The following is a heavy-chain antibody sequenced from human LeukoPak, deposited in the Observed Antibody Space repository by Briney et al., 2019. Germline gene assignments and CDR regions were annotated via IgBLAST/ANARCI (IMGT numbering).Heavy chain of an antibody. CDR2: IYYSGST. Sequence: SETLSLTCTVSGGSISSYYWGWIRQPPGKGLEWIGYIYYSGSTNYNPSLKSRVTISVDTSKNQFSLKLSSVTAADTAVYYCARGTMVVTDFDYWGQGTLVTVFS. CDR1: GGSISSYY. J-gene: IGHJ4*02. D-gene: IGHD4-23*01. V-gene: IGHV4-59*01. CDR3: ARGTMVVTDFDY.